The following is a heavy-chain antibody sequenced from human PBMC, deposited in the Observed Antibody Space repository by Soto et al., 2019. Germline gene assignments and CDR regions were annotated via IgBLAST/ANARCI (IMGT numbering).Heavy chain of an antibody. Sequence: QVHLVESGGGAVQAGRSLRVSCATSGFTFSADGMHWVRQAPGKGLEWVAFINYDGSSKFYGDSVKGRFTVSRDNSKNTLFLQLNSLRGEDTATYYCARCKQKVIHCAMDVWGQGATVTVTS. CDR1: GFTFSADG. J-gene: IGHJ6*02. D-gene: IGHD2-21*01. V-gene: IGHV3-33*01. CDR2: INYDGSSK. CDR3: ARCKQKVIHCAMDV.